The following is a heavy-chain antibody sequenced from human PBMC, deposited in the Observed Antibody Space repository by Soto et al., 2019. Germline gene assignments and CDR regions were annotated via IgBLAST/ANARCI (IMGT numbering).Heavy chain of an antibody. CDR3: ARAGVVVVPAAIPYYYYYYGMDV. Sequence: QVQLVQSGAEVKKPGSSVKVSCKASGGTFSSYAISWVRQAPGQGLEWMGGIIPIFGTANYAQKFQGRVTITADESTSTAYMELSSLRSEDTAVYYCARAGVVVVPAAIPYYYYYYGMDVWGQGTTVTVSS. CDR2: IIPIFGTA. V-gene: IGHV1-69*01. J-gene: IGHJ6*02. CDR1: GGTFSSYA. D-gene: IGHD2-2*01.